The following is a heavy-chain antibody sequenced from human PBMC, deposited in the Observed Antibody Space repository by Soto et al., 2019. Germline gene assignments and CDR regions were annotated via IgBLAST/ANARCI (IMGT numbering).Heavy chain of an antibody. Sequence: SETLSLTCTVSGGSVSSGSYYWSWIRPPPGKGLEWIGYIYYSGSTNYNPSLKSRVTISVDTSKNQFSLKLSSVTAADTAVYYCARVLFGRGNWFDPWGQGTLVTVSS. CDR1: GGSVSSGSYY. J-gene: IGHJ5*02. CDR3: ARVLFGRGNWFDP. V-gene: IGHV4-61*01. CDR2: IYYSGST. D-gene: IGHD3-3*01.